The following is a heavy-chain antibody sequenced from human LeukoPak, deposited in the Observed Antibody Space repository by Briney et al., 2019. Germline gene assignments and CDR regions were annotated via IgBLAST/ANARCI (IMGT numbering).Heavy chain of an antibody. D-gene: IGHD4-17*01. Sequence: GGSLRLSCAASGFTFSSYGMSWVRQAPGKGLEWVSSISGFTGRTYYADSVKGRVTISRDDSKSAVSLLMNSLRAEDTAVYYCAKDFGDFFPPLFDSWGHGTLVTVSS. J-gene: IGHJ4*01. V-gene: IGHV3-23*01. CDR1: GFTFSSYG. CDR2: ISGFTGRT. CDR3: AKDFGDFFPPLFDS.